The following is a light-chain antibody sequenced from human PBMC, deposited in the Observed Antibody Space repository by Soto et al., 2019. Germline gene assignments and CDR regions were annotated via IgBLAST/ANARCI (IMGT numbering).Light chain of an antibody. CDR2: GAS. V-gene: IGKV3-20*01. J-gene: IGKJ5*01. Sequence: EIVLTQSPATLSLSPGERSTLSCRASESVRSSYLAWYQQKPGQAPRLLIYGASTRATGIPDRFTGSGSGTDFTLSVSRLEPEDFAVYYCQQHETLITFGQGTRLEIK. CDR1: ESVRSSY. CDR3: QQHETLIT.